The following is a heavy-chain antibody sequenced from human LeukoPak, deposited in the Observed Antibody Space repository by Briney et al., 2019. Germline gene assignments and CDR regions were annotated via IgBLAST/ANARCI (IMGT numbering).Heavy chain of an antibody. CDR3: TTDRMVRGVISTYWYFDL. CDR1: GFTFSNAW. V-gene: IGHV3-15*01. CDR2: IKSKTDGGTT. Sequence: GGSLRLSCAASGFTFSNAWMSWVRQAPGKGLEWVGRIKSKTDGGTTDYAAPVKGRFTISRDDSKNTLYLQMNSLKTEDTAVYYCTTDRMVRGVISTYWYFDLWGRGTLVTVSS. D-gene: IGHD3-10*01. J-gene: IGHJ2*01.